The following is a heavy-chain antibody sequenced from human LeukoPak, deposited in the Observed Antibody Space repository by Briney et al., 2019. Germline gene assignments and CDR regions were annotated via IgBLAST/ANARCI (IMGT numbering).Heavy chain of an antibody. CDR1: GFTFSSYS. CDR2: ISSSSSYI. D-gene: IGHD1-26*01. J-gene: IGHJ5*02. CDR3: DRSYTGSPRNWFDP. V-gene: IGHV3-21*01. Sequence: GGSLRLSCAASGFTFSSYSMNWVRQAPGKGLEWVSSISSSSSYIYYADSVKGRFTVSRDNAKNSLYLQMNSLRAEDTAVYYCDRSYTGSPRNWFDPWGQGTLVTVSS.